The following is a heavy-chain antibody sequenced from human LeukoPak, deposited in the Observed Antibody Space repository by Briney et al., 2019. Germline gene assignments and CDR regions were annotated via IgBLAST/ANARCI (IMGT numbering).Heavy chain of an antibody. V-gene: IGHV3-33*01. CDR2: IWYDGTNK. CDR3: ASDYDITYDY. J-gene: IGHJ4*02. Sequence: PGGSLRLSCAASGFIFSNFGMHWVRQAPGKGLEWVAVIWYDGTNKYYADSVKGRFTISRDNSKNTLYLQMNSLRAEDTAVYYCASDYDITYDYWGQGTLVTVSS. CDR1: GFIFSNFG. D-gene: IGHD3-9*01.